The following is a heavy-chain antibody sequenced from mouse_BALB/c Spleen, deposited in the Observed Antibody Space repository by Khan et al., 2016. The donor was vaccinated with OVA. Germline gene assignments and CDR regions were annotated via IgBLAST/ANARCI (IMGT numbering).Heavy chain of an antibody. J-gene: IGHJ2*01. D-gene: IGHD1-1*01. CDR2: ISGDSNTI. Sequence: DVHLVESGGDLVQPGGSRKLSCAASGFTFSSYGMHWVRQAPEKGLEWVAYISGDSNTIYYADTVKGRFTISRDNPRNTLFLQITSLMSEDTAMYYCATSYFYGYYFDYWGPGTTLTVSS. V-gene: IGHV5-17*02. CDR3: ATSYFYGYYFDY. CDR1: GFTFSSYG.